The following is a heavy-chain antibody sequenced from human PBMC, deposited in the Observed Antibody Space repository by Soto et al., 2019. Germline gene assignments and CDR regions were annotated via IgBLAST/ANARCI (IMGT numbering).Heavy chain of an antibody. Sequence: PSETLSLTCTVSGGSISSGDYYGSWIRQHPGKGLEWIGTIYFSGTTYYNPSLKSRVTISVDTSKSQFSLKLSSVTAADTAVYYCARRDRSGFSYWLDTWGQGTLVTVS. CDR1: GGSISSGDYY. D-gene: IGHD3-22*01. CDR2: IYFSGTT. V-gene: IGHV4-31*03. J-gene: IGHJ5*02. CDR3: ARRDRSGFSYWLDT.